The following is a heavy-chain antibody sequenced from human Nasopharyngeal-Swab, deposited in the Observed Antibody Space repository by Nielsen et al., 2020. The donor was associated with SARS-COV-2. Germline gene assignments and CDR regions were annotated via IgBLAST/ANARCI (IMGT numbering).Heavy chain of an antibody. CDR3: SSEGILTGYIYYYGMDV. CDR2: IRSKANSYAT. CDR1: GFSFSDSA. V-gene: IGHV3-73*01. D-gene: IGHD3-9*01. J-gene: IGHJ6*02. Sequence: GESLKISCGASGFSFSDSAMHWVRQASGKGPEWVGRIRSKANSYATGYAESVKGRFTISRDDSKNTAYLKMNSLKTEDTAVYYCSSEGILTGYIYYYGMDVWAQGTTFTVSS.